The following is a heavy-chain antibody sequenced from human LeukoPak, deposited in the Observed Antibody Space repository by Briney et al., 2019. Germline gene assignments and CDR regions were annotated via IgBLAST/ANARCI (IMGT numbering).Heavy chain of an antibody. CDR3: ARDSGTTGEVKFDP. CDR2: IYTSGTT. D-gene: IGHD3-10*01. Sequence: PSETLSLTCTVSGGSISSFYCNWMRQPAGKGLEWIGRIYTSGTTTYNPSLKSRVTMSVDTSKNQFSLKLSSVTAADTAVYYCARDSGTTGEVKFDPWGQGTLVTVSS. J-gene: IGHJ5*02. CDR1: GGSISSFY. V-gene: IGHV4-4*07.